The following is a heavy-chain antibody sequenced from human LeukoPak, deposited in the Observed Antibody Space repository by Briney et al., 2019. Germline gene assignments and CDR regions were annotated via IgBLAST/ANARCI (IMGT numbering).Heavy chain of an antibody. Sequence: PSETLSLTCAVYGGSFSGYYWSWIRQPPGTGLEWIGEMNHSGSTNYNPSLKSRVTISVDTSKNQFSLKLSSVSAADTAVYYCARGRGYYESSGYYSLNYYYYMDVWGKGTTVTVSS. D-gene: IGHD3-22*01. J-gene: IGHJ6*03. CDR2: MNHSGST. CDR1: GGSFSGYY. CDR3: ARGRGYYESSGYYSLNYYYYMDV. V-gene: IGHV4-34*01.